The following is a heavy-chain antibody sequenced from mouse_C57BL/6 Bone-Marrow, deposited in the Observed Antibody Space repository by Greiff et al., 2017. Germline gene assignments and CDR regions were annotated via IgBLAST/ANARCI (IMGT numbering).Heavy chain of an antibody. CDR1: GYPFTSSD. D-gene: IGHD1-1*01. CDR2: LSPREGST. J-gene: IGHJ2*01. CDR3: ARPYYGSSVFDY. Sequence: QVQLQQSGPELVKPGASVQLSCKASGYPFTSSDITWVKHRPGQGLEWLGWLSPREGSTKSNEKFKGKATLTVDTSSSTAYMELHSLTSEDSAVYFCARPYYGSSVFDYWGQGNTLTVS. V-gene: IGHV1-85*01.